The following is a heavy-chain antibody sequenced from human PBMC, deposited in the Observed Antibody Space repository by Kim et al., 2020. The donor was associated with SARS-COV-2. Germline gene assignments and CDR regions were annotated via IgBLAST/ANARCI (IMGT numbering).Heavy chain of an antibody. V-gene: IGHV3-73*01. Sequence: GGSLRLSCAASGFTLSGSTVHWVRQASGKGLEWVGRIRSKANSYATAYAASVKNRFTISRDDSKNTAYLQMNSLKTEDTAVYYCARVNPIAGGWYDAFDIWGQGTMVTASS. J-gene: IGHJ3*02. CDR3: ARVNPIAGGWYDAFDI. CDR1: GFTLSGST. CDR2: IRSKANSYAT. D-gene: IGHD6-19*01.